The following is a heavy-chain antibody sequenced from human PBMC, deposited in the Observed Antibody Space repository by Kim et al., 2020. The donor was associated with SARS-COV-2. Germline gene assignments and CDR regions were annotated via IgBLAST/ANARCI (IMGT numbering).Heavy chain of an antibody. CDR2: VYPGDSDT. V-gene: IGHV5-51*01. D-gene: IGHD2-2*01. CDR1: GYDFTNYW. J-gene: IGHJ5*02. Sequence: GESLKISCKASGYDFTNYWIGWVRQMPGKGLEWMGIVYPGDSDTRYSPSFQGQVTISADKSTSTAYLQWSSLKASDTAVYYCARRVVPALRACWFDPWGRGTLVTVSS. CDR3: ARRVVPALRACWFDP.